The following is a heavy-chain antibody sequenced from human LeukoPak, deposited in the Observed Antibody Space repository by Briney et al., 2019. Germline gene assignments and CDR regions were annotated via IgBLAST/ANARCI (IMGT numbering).Heavy chain of an antibody. V-gene: IGHV4-59*01. Sequence: SETLSLTCTVSGGSISSYHWSWIRQPPGKGLEWIGYIYYSGSTNYNPSLKSRVTISVDTSKNQFSLKLSSVTAADTAVYYCARDLAPGEFDYWGQGTLVTVSS. D-gene: IGHD3-10*01. J-gene: IGHJ4*02. CDR3: ARDLAPGEFDY. CDR2: IYYSGST. CDR1: GGSISSYH.